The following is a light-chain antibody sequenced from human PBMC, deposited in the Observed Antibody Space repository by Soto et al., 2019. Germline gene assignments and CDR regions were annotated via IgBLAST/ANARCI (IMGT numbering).Light chain of an antibody. CDR1: QTISSY. Sequence: DIQMTQSPSSLSASVGDRVTITCRASQTISSYVNWYQQKPGKAPRLLIYSTSTLQRGVPSRFSGSGSGTDFTLIISSLQPEDFATYYCQQSYRAPVTFAQGTRVEF. V-gene: IGKV1-39*01. CDR2: STS. CDR3: QQSYRAPVT. J-gene: IGKJ1*01.